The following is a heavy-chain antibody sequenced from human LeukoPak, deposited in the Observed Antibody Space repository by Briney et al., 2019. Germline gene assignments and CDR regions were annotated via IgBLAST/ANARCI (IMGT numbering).Heavy chain of an antibody. CDR3: ARDPYNGDYGDFYYYYMDV. V-gene: IGHV3-21*01. CDR2: ISSGSSYI. J-gene: IGHJ6*03. D-gene: IGHD3-16*01. CDR1: GFTFSTCS. Sequence: KTGGSLRLSCEASGFTFSTCSMNWVRQAPGKGLEWVSSISSGSSYIYYADSVKGRFTISRDNAKNSLYLQMNSLRAEDTAIYYCARDPYNGDYGDFYYYYMDVWGKGTTVTISS.